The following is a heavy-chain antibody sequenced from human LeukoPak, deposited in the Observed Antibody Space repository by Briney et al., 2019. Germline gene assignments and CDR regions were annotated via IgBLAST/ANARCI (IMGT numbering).Heavy chain of an antibody. Sequence: GGSLKLSCSASGLTFSVSAIHWVRQASGKGLEWVGRIKTKADNYATAYAASVKGRFTISRDDSTNTAYLQMNSLKTEDTAVYYCTHPAYFYNVDIWGKGTTVTVSS. D-gene: IGHD6-25*01. CDR1: GLTFSVSA. J-gene: IGHJ6*04. V-gene: IGHV3-73*01. CDR2: IKTKADNYAT. CDR3: THPAYFYNVDI.